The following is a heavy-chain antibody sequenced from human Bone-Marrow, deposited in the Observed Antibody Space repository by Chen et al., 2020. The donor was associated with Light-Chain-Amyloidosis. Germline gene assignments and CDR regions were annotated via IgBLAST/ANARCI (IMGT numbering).Heavy chain of an antibody. D-gene: IGHD2-2*01. J-gene: IGHJ6*03. CDR2: FYYTGIT. CDR3: AREVPAVKKNYMDV. CDR1: GGSIRGTSYD. Sequence: QLQLQESGPRVVKPSETLSLTCAVSGGSIRGTSYDWVWIRQPPGKGLEGIGTFYYTGITYYNPSLKSRVTISVDMSKNQCSLILSSVTAADTAVYHCAREVPAVKKNYMDVWGKGTTVIVSS. V-gene: IGHV4-39*07.